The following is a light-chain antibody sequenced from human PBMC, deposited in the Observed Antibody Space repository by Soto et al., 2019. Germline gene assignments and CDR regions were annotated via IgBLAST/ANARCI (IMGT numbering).Light chain of an antibody. CDR2: EVT. CDR1: SSDVGGYNY. V-gene: IGLV2-8*01. CDR3: SSYAGSNTVL. Sequence: QSALTQPPSASGSPGQSVTLSCTGTSSDVGGYNYVSWYQQHPGKAPKVMIYEVTKRPSGVPDRFSGSKSGNTASLTVSGLQAEDEADYYCSSYAGSNTVLFGGGTQLTVL. J-gene: IGLJ2*01.